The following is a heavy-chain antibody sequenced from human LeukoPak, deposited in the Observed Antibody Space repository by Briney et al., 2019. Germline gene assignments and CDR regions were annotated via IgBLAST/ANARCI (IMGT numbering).Heavy chain of an antibody. J-gene: IGHJ4*02. D-gene: IGHD4-17*01. CDR1: GFTFSSYG. V-gene: IGHV3-23*01. CDR3: AKHAHDFGDSRTDY. Sequence: GGSLRLSCAASGFTFSSYGMSWVRQAPGKGLEWVSAISGSGGSASYADSVKGRFTMSRDNSKSTLYLQMNTLRAEDTAVYYCAKHAHDFGDSRTDYWGQGTLVTVSS. CDR2: ISGSGGSA.